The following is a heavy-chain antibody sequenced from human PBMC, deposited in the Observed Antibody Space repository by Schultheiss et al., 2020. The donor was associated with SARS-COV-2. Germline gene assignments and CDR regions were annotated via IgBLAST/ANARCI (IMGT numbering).Heavy chain of an antibody. CDR2: ISWNSGSI. CDR1: GFTFDDYA. J-gene: IGHJ6*03. D-gene: IGHD6-13*01. V-gene: IGHV3-9*01. CDR3: AKDPRIAAGGYYYYYMDV. Sequence: GGSLRLSCAASGFTFDDYAMHWVRQAPGKGLEWVSGISWNSGSIGYADSVKGRFTISRDNAKNSLYLQMNSLRAEDTAVYYCAKDPRIAAGGYYYYYMDVWGKGTTVTVSS.